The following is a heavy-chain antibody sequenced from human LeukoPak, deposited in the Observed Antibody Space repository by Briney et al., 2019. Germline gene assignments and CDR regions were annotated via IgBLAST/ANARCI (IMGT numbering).Heavy chain of an antibody. V-gene: IGHV4-59*01. CDR2: FYNGGST. CDR3: ARGHLGVQND. D-gene: IGHD1-1*01. J-gene: IGHJ4*02. Sequence: GSLRLSCAASGFTFSSYAMSWIRQPPGKGLEVLGYFYNGGSTNYNPSLKSRVTLSVDTSKSHFSLRLSSVTAADTAVYYCARGHLGVQNDWGQGILVTVSS. CDR1: GFTFSSYA.